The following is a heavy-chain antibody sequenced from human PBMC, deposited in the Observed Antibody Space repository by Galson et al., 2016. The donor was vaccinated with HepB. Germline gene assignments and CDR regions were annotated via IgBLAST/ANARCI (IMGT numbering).Heavy chain of an antibody. Sequence: SETLSLTCDVSGVSMSSNFWWNWVRQSPGKGLEWIGDISHRGTTTYNPSLKSRVTISIDQSKNQFSLKLNSVTAADTAVYDCARYLYFTLMNGYSPPSGGLAVWGQGPTVTVSS. CDR1: GVSMSSNFW. D-gene: IGHD3-9*01. V-gene: IGHV4/OR15-8*02. CDR3: ARYLYFTLMNGYSPPSGGLAV. CDR2: ISHRGTT. J-gene: IGHJ6*02.